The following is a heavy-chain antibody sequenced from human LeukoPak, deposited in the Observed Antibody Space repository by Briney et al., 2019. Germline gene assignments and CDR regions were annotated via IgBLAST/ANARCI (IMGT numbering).Heavy chain of an antibody. CDR1: GGTISSSSYY. Sequence: SETLSLTCTVSGGTISSSSYYWGWIRQPPGKGLEWIGSIYYSGSTYYNPSLKSRVTISVDTSKNQFSLKLSSVTAADTAVYYCAAAGPTLDYWGQGTLVTVSS. V-gene: IGHV4-39*07. J-gene: IGHJ4*02. D-gene: IGHD6-13*01. CDR3: AAAGPTLDY. CDR2: IYYSGST.